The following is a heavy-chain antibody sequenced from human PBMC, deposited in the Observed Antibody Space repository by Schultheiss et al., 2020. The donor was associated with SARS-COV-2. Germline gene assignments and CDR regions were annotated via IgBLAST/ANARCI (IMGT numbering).Heavy chain of an antibody. CDR2: ISGSRSGI. CDR1: GFTVSRNY. CDR3: AKAGDSLVRGVNDAFEI. J-gene: IGHJ3*02. V-gene: IGHV3-23*01. D-gene: IGHD3-10*01. Sequence: GESLKISCAVSGFTVSRNYMSWVRQAPGKGLEWVACISGSRSGIYYADSLKGRFTISRDKYKSTLDLHMNNLRVEDTAVYYCAKAGDSLVRGVNDAFEIWGQGTMVTVSS.